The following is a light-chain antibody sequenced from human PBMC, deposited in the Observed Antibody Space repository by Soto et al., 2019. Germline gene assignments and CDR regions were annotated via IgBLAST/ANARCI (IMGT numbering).Light chain of an antibody. CDR1: SSNIGSNP. V-gene: IGLV1-44*01. Sequence: QSVLTQPPSASGTPGQRVTISCSGSSSNIGSNPVNWYRQHLPGTAPKVLILTNNQRPSGVPDRFSGSKSGTSASLAISGLQSEDEAYYYCATWDDSLSGYVFGTGTKVTGL. CDR3: ATWDDSLSGYV. CDR2: TNN. J-gene: IGLJ1*01.